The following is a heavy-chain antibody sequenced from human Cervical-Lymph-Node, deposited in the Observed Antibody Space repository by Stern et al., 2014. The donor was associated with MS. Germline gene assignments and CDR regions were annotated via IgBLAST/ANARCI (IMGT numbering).Heavy chain of an antibody. Sequence: VQLVESEAEVKKPGSSVKVSCKASGGTFSSYTISWVRQAPGQGLEWMGGIIPIFRTPNYAQKFQGRVTITADESTSTAYMELSSLRSEDTAVYYCARDRMSIAAAGTSWLDPWGQGTLVTVSS. V-gene: IGHV1-69*01. CDR3: ARDRMSIAAAGTSWLDP. J-gene: IGHJ5*02. CDR1: GGTFSSYT. D-gene: IGHD6-13*01. CDR2: IIPIFRTP.